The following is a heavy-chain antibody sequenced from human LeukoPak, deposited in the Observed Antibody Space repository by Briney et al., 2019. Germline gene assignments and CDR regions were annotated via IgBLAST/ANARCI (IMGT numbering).Heavy chain of an antibody. J-gene: IGHJ6*03. CDR2: IYRGSST. V-gene: IGHV3-53*01. Sequence: GRSLRLSCTASGFTVSGSYMNWVRQAPGKGLEWVSIIYRGSSTYHADSVKGRFSISRDNSKNTVYLQMNSLRADDTAVYFCARVPYGDYHYYYMDVWGKGTTVTVSS. D-gene: IGHD4/OR15-4a*01. CDR1: GFTVSGSY. CDR3: ARVPYGDYHYYYMDV.